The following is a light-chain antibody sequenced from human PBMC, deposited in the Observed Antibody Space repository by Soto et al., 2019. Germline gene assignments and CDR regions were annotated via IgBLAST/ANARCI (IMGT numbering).Light chain of an antibody. J-gene: IGLJ1*01. CDR2: EGG. CDR3: CSYAGSSTFYV. V-gene: IGLV2-23*03. CDR1: SSDVGSYNL. Sequence: QSVLTQPASVSGSPGQSITISCTGTSSDVGSYNLVSWYQQHPGKAPKLMIYEGGKRPSGVSNRFSGSKSGNTASLTISGIQAEDEADYYCCSYAGSSTFYVFGPGTKVTVL.